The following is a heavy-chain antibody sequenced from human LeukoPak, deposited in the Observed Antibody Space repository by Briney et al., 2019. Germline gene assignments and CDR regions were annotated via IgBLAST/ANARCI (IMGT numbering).Heavy chain of an antibody. Sequence: SETLSLTCTVSGGSISSYYWSWIRQPPGKGLEWIGTGSVYYNPSLQNRVTISLDTSRNQFSLTLTSVTAEDTAVYYCAKKPGYYDSSGPEDYFDYWGQGTLVTVSS. CDR2: TGSV. D-gene: IGHD3-22*01. J-gene: IGHJ4*02. CDR3: AKKPGYYDSSGPEDYFDY. V-gene: IGHV4-59*12. CDR1: GGSISSYY.